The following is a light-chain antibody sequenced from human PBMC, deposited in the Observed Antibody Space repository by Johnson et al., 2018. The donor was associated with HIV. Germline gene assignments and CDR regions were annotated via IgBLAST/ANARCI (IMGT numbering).Light chain of an antibody. J-gene: IGLJ1*01. CDR2: DNN. V-gene: IGLV1-51*01. Sequence: QSVLTQPPSVSAAPGQKVTISCSGSSSNIGNNYVSWYQQLPGTAPKLLIYDNNKRPSGIPDRFSGSKSGTSATLGLTGLHTGDEADYYCGTWDSSLSVSYVFGTGTKVTVL. CDR1: SSNIGNNY. CDR3: GTWDSSLSVSYV.